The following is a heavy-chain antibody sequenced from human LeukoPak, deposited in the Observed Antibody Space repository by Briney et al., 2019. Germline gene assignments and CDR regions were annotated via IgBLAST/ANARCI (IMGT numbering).Heavy chain of an antibody. Sequence: GGSLRLSCAASELSFSNYWMSWVRQAPGKGLEWVANIKQDGSEKYYVDSVKGRFTISRDNAKSSLYLQMNSLRAEDTAVYYCARGPQYYYYYALDVWGQGTTVTVSS. V-gene: IGHV3-7*04. CDR3: ARGPQYYYYYALDV. J-gene: IGHJ6*02. CDR2: IKQDGSEK. CDR1: ELSFSNYW.